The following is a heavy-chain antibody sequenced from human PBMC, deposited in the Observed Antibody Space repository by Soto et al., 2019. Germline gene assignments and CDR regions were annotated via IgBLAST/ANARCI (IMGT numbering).Heavy chain of an antibody. J-gene: IGHJ6*02. V-gene: IGHV1-2*02. CDR3: ARSLTEGYCTITGCYTRPLYGMDV. CDR2: INPNSGGT. D-gene: IGHD2-2*02. CDR1: GYTFSGYY. Sequence: QEQLVQSGAEVKKPGASVKVSCKASGYTFSGYYIHWLRQAPGQGLEWMGWINPNSGGTNYAQKFEGRATVTRDTPTSTAYMELSRLTSDDTAVYYCARSLTEGYCTITGCYTRPLYGMDVWGQGTTVTVSS.